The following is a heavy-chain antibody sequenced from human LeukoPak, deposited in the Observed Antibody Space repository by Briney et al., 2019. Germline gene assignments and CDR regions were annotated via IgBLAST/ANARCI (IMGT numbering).Heavy chain of an antibody. CDR2: ISYDGSNK. V-gene: IGHV3-30*03. D-gene: IGHD5-12*01. J-gene: IGHJ6*02. CDR3: AGGYSGYDEYGMDV. CDR1: GFTFSSYG. Sequence: GGSLRLSCAASGFTFSSYGMHWVRQAPGKGLEWVAVISYDGSNKYYADSVKGRFTISRDNSKNTLYLQMNSLRAEDTAVYYCAGGYSGYDEYGMDVWGQGTTVTVSS.